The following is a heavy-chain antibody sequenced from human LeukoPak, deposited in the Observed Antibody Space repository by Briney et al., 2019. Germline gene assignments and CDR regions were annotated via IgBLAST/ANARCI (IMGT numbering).Heavy chain of an antibody. V-gene: IGHV3-23*01. Sequence: GGSLRLSCAASGFTFSSYAMSWVRQARGKGLEWVSAISGSGGSTYYADSVKGRFTISRDNSKNTLYLQMNSLRAEDTAVYYCAKDRGLRFGELLPFDYWGQGTLVTVSS. D-gene: IGHD3-10*01. CDR2: ISGSGGST. CDR3: AKDRGLRFGELLPFDY. J-gene: IGHJ4*02. CDR1: GFTFSSYA.